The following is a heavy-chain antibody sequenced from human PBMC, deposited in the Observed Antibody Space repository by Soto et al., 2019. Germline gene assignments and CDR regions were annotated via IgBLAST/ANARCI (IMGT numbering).Heavy chain of an antibody. CDR2: ISYDVSNK. Sequence: QPGGSLRLSCAASGFTFSSYGMPWVRQAPGKGLEWVAVISYDVSNKYYADSVKGGFTISRDNSKNTLYLKMNSLRAEDTAVYYCAKDIRSWFRVYYALAPHYYYYYCMDICGQGSTVTVSS. D-gene: IGHD3-10*01. CDR1: GFTFSSYG. J-gene: IGHJ6*01. V-gene: IGHV3-30*18. CDR3: AKDIRSWFRVYYALAPHYYYYYCMDI.